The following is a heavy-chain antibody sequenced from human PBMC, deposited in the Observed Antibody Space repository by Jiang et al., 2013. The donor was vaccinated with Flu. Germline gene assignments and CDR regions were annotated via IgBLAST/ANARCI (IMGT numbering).Heavy chain of an antibody. CDR2: IYSNDEK. V-gene: IGHV2-26*01. J-gene: IGHJ6*03. Sequence: KPTQTLTLTCTVSGFSFSHNRMGVGWIRQPPGKAPEWLALIYSNDEKSYTTSLKSRLTISKDTSKSQVVLTMTNMDPVDTATYYCARILDSNYRRGLYMDVWGKGTTVTVSS. CDR1: GFSFSHNRMG. CDR3: ARILDSNYRRGLYMDV. D-gene: IGHD4-11*01.